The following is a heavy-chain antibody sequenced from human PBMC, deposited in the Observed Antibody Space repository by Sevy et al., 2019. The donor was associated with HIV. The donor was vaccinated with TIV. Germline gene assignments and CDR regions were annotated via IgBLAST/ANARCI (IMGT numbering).Heavy chain of an antibody. Sequence: GGSLRLSCAASGFTFSSYALNWVRQAPGKGLEWVSTIYGSRGVTYYADYVKGRFTISRDNSKNTVYLQMNSLRTEDTAVYFCAGGGYDSSGFFDAFDIWGQGTMVTVSS. J-gene: IGHJ3*02. CDR2: IYGSRGVT. V-gene: IGHV3-23*01. D-gene: IGHD3-22*01. CDR1: GFTFSSYA. CDR3: AGGGYDSSGFFDAFDI.